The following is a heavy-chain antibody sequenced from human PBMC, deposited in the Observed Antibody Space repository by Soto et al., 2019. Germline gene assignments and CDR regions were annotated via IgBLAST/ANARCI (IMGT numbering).Heavy chain of an antibody. CDR2: IYYSGST. CDR3: GRGIAVAGIVWFDP. D-gene: IGHD6-19*01. Sequence: SETLSLTCTVAGGSISSGDYYWSWIRQPPGKGLERIGYIYYSGSTYSNPSLKRRVTITVDTSKNQFSLKLSSVTAADTAVYCCGRGIAVAGIVWFDPWGQGTLVTVSS. J-gene: IGHJ5*02. CDR1: GGSISSGDYY. V-gene: IGHV4-30-4*01.